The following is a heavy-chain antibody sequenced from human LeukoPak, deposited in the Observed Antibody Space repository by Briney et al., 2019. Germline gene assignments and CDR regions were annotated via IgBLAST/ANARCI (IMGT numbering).Heavy chain of an antibody. Sequence: GGSLRLSCAGSGFTFSHYSMNWVRQAPGKGLEWVSYISSGSSTIYYADSVKGRFTISRDNAKNSLYLQMNSLRAEDTAVYYCARDVRFYTAAAANYYYYGMDVWGQGTTVTVSS. CDR1: GFTFSHYS. CDR2: ISSGSSTI. J-gene: IGHJ6*02. CDR3: ARDVRFYTAAAANYYYYGMDV. D-gene: IGHD6-13*01. V-gene: IGHV3-48*04.